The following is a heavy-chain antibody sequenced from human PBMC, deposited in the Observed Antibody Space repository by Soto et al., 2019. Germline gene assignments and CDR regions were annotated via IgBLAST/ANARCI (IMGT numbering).Heavy chain of an antibody. Sequence: SETLSLTCTVSGGSINNYYWSWIRQPPGKGLEWIGYIYDSGSTNYNPSLKSRVTMSVDTSKNQFSLKLSSVTAADTAVYYCARGYGSGSYYNYYYYGMDVWGQGTTVTVSS. CDR3: ARGYGSGSYYNYYYYGMDV. D-gene: IGHD3-10*01. V-gene: IGHV4-59*01. J-gene: IGHJ6*02. CDR2: IYDSGST. CDR1: GGSINNYY.